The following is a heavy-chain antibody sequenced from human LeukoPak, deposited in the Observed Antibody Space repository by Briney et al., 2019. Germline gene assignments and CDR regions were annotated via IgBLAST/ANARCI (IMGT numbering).Heavy chain of an antibody. CDR1: GFTFSSAW. CDR3: ARGRIAKIVVVHSFHYGMDV. CDR2: INDYTGNT. D-gene: IGHD3-22*01. Sequence: GSLRLSCAASGFTFSSAWMTWVRQAPGKGLEWIGEINDYTGNTNYNPSLNSRVSISLEKSKNQFSLELRSVTAADTAVYYCARGRIAKIVVVHSFHYGMDVWGQGTTVTVSS. J-gene: IGHJ6*02. V-gene: IGHV4-34*01.